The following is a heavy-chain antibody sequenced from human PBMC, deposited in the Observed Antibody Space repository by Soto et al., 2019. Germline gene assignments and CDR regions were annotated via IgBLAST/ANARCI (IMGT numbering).Heavy chain of an antibody. D-gene: IGHD6-6*01. CDR3: ASIEARGGWFDP. CDR1: GGTFSSYA. J-gene: IGHJ5*02. Sequence: ASVKVSCKASGGTFSSYAISWVRQAPGQGLEWMGGITPIFGTANYAQKFQGRVTITADKSTSTAYMELSSLRSEDTAVSYCASIEARGGWFDPWGQGTLLTVSS. CDR2: ITPIFGTA. V-gene: IGHV1-69*06.